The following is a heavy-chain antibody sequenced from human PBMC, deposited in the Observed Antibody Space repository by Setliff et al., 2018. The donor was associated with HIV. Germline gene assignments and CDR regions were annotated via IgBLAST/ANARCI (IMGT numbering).Heavy chain of an antibody. CDR1: GGSISSSSHY. Sequence: SETLSLTCIVSGGSISSSSHYWGWIRQPPGKGLEWIGNIYYSGSTYYNPSLKSRVTISVDTSKSQFSLKLSSVTAADTAVYYCARKPGFCSGGGCRGYFDYWGQGTPVTVS. CDR2: IYYSGST. CDR3: ARKPGFCSGGGCRGYFDY. V-gene: IGHV4-39*07. D-gene: IGHD2-15*01. J-gene: IGHJ4*02.